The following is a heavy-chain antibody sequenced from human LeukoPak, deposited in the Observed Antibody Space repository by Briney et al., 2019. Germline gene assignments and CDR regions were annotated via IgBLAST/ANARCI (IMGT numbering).Heavy chain of an antibody. D-gene: IGHD3-3*01. CDR2: ISSSSSYI. Sequence: GGSLRLSGAASGFPFSSYSMNWVRKAPGKGREWVSSISSSSSYIYYADSVKGRFTISRDNAKNSLYLQMNSLRAEDTAVYYCAREGRFLEWLSSPSLDYWGQGTLVTVSS. V-gene: IGHV3-21*01. CDR1: GFPFSSYS. J-gene: IGHJ4*02. CDR3: AREGRFLEWLSSPSLDY.